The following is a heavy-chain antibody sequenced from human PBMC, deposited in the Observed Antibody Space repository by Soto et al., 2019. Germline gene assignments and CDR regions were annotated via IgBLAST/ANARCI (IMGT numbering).Heavy chain of an antibody. D-gene: IGHD3-10*01. Sequence: GGSLGLSCAASGFTFSNCAMTWVRQAPGKGLDWVSQISGSGDNTKYADSVRGRFSISRDNCKNTLYLEMNSLRAEDTAVYYCAKGYYGSGTYDYWGQGTLVTVSS. V-gene: IGHV3-23*01. CDR3: AKGYYGSGTYDY. CDR1: GFTFSNCA. CDR2: ISGSGDNT. J-gene: IGHJ4*02.